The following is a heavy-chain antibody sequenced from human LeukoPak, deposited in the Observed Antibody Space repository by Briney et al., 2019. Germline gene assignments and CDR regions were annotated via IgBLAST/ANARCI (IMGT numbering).Heavy chain of an antibody. J-gene: IGHJ3*02. Sequence: ASVKVSCKASGYTFTGYYMHWVRQAPGQGLEWMGWINPNSGGTNYAKKFQGRVTMTRDTSISTAYMDPSRLRSDDTAVYYCARGMVRGVNPPNAIWGQGTVVTVSS. D-gene: IGHD3-10*01. CDR1: GYTFTGYY. V-gene: IGHV1-2*02. CDR3: ARGMVRGVNPPNAI. CDR2: INPNSGGT.